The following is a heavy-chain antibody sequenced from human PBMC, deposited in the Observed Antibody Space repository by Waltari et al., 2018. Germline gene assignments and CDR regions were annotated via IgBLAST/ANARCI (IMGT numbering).Heavy chain of an antibody. CDR1: GYTFTSYD. V-gene: IGHV1-8*01. Sequence: QVQLVQSGAEVKKPGASVKVSCKASGYTFTSYDINWVRQATGQGLEWMGWMNPSSGNTGYAQKSQGGVTMTRNTSISTAYMGLSSLRSEDTAVYYWARYIRAAASFDYWGQGTLVTVSS. CDR3: ARYIRAAASFDY. CDR2: MNPSSGNT. D-gene: IGHD6-13*01. J-gene: IGHJ4*02.